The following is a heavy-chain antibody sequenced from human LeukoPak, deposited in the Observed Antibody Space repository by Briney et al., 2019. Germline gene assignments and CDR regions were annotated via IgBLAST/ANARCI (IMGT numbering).Heavy chain of an antibody. CDR3: ANLGDYAIYVDY. Sequence: PGGSLRLSCAVSGLTFRSYAMSWVRPAPGKGLEWVSGISGSGGSTYYAGSVKGRFTISRDNSKNTLYLQMNSLRAEDTAVYYCANLGDYAIYVDYWGQGTLVTVSS. D-gene: IGHD2-8*01. J-gene: IGHJ4*02. V-gene: IGHV3-23*01. CDR1: GLTFRSYA. CDR2: ISGSGGST.